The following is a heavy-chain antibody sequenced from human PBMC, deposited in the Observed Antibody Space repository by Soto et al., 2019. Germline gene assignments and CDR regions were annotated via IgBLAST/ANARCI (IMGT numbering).Heavy chain of an antibody. CDR3: ARGVGSSPPRY. V-gene: IGHV4-59*01. CDR2: IYDSGSP. J-gene: IGHJ4*02. CDR1: GGSISVYY. D-gene: IGHD1-26*01. Sequence: EPLSLTCTISGGSISVYYWSWIRQPPGQALEWIGYIYDSGSPYYNPSLRSRVIISADTSKNQISLKLTSATAADTAVYYCARGVGSSPPRYWGRGTLVTVSS.